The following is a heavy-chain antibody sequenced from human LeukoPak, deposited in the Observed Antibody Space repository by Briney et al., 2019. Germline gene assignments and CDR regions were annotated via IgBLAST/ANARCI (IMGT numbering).Heavy chain of an antibody. V-gene: IGHV3-21*04. D-gene: IGHD1-26*01. J-gene: IGHJ3*02. CDR1: GFTVSSNY. CDR2: VSSSSSYI. Sequence: GGSLRLSCAASGFTVSSNYMNWVRQPPGKGLEWVSSVSSSSSYIFYADSVKGRFTISRDNSKNTLYLQMNSLRAEDTAVYYCARGGPDSWEAFDIWGQGTMVTVSS. CDR3: ARGGPDSWEAFDI.